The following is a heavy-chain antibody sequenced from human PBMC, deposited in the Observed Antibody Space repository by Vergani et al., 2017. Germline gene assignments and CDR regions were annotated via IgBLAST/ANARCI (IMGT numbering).Heavy chain of an antibody. D-gene: IGHD3-16*01. V-gene: IGHV1-69*02. CDR3: ASGDGGLSR. J-gene: IGHJ4*02. CDR2: FIPTTGKA. Sequence: QVHLVQSGAEVRKPESSVNVSCKASGGTFPSYTINWVRQVPGQGLEWLARFIPTTGKAFYAQKLQGRVTFTADTSRGMAYMDLSSLKYEDTAMYYCASGDGGLSRWGQGTLVTVSS. CDR1: GGTFPSYT.